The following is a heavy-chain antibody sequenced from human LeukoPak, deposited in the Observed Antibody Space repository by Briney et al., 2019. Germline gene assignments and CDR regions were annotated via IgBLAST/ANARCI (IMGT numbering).Heavy chain of an antibody. CDR2: IYTSGST. CDR3: ARDPSQGRPNEVVLRSAFDI. D-gene: IGHD2-15*01. CDR1: GGSISSYY. V-gene: IGHV4-4*07. Sequence: SETLSLTCTVSGGSISSYYWSWIRQPAGKGLEWIGRIYTSGSTNYNPSHKSRVTMSVDTSKNQFSLKLSSVTAADTAVYYCARDPSQGRPNEVVLRSAFDIWGQGTMVTVSS. J-gene: IGHJ3*02.